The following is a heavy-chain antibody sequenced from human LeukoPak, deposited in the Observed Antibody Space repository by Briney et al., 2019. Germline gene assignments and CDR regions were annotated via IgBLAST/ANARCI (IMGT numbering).Heavy chain of an antibody. CDR2: IHHSGYT. CDR3: ARDWGTGVIDY. V-gene: IGHV4-30-2*01. J-gene: IGHJ4*02. CDR1: GGSISSGGYD. D-gene: IGHD7-27*01. Sequence: SETLSLTCTVSGGSISSGGYDWRWIRQPPGKGLEWIGYIHHSGYTYQNPSLKSRVTVSSDRSKNQFYLKLSSVTAADTAVYYCARDWGTGVIDYWGQGTLVTVSS.